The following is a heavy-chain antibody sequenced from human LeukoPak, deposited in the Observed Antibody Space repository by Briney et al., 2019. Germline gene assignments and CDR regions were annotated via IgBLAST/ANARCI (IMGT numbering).Heavy chain of an antibody. Sequence: PSETLSLTCSGSAGSVSNYYWNWIPQPAGKGLEWIGGIYASGSTNYNPTLKSRVTISMDKSKNHFSLNLKSVTAADTGFYYCARDFYGDDGHHPFDYWGQGIQVTVSS. V-gene: IGHV4-4*07. CDR2: IYASGST. D-gene: IGHD2/OR15-2a*01. J-gene: IGHJ4*02. CDR1: AGSVSNYY. CDR3: ARDFYGDDGHHPFDY.